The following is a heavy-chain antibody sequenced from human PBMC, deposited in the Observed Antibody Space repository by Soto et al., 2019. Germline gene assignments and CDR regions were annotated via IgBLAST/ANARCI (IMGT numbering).Heavy chain of an antibody. CDR1: GGSIGTYF. J-gene: IGHJ5*02. V-gene: IGHV4-59*01. CDR3: ARGRFYSDSSGYYYGWFDP. Sequence: SETLSLTCTVSGGSIGTYFWTWIRQPPGKGLEWIGYIYYSGSPNYNPSLESRVTISEDTSKNQFSLKLSSVTAADTAVYYCARGRFYSDSSGYYYGWFDPWGQGTLVTVSS. CDR2: IYYSGSP. D-gene: IGHD3-22*01.